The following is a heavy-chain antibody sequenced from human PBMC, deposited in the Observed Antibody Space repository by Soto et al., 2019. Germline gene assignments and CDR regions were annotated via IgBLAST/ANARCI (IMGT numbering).Heavy chain of an antibody. J-gene: IGHJ3*02. D-gene: IGHD3-22*01. Sequence: ASVKVSCKVSGYTLTELSMHCVRQAPVKGLEWMGGFDPEDGETIYAQKFQGRVTMTEDTSTDTAYMELSSLRSEDTAVYYCATEDYYDNAFDIWGQGTMVTVSS. CDR2: FDPEDGET. CDR1: GYTLTELS. CDR3: ATEDYYDNAFDI. V-gene: IGHV1-24*01.